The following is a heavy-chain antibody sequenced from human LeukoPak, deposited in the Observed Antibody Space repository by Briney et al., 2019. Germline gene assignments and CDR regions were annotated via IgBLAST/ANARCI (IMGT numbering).Heavy chain of an antibody. Sequence: GASVKVSCKASGYTFTGYYMHWVRQAPGQGLEWMGWINPNSGGTNYAQKFRGRVTMTRDTSISTAYMELSRLRSDDTAVYYCARDRLVSYYDSSGFDYWGQGTLVTVSS. D-gene: IGHD3-22*01. CDR1: GYTFTGYY. CDR2: INPNSGGT. CDR3: ARDRLVSYYDSSGFDY. V-gene: IGHV1-2*02. J-gene: IGHJ4*02.